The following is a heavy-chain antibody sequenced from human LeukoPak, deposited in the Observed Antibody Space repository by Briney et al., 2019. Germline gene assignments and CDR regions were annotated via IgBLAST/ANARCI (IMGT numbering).Heavy chain of an antibody. Sequence: PGGSLRLSCAVSGFTFSSYGMHWVRQAPGKGLEWVAVIWYDGSNKYYADSVKGRFTISRDNSKNTLYLQMNSLRAEDTAVYYCARAGYSSSWYVDYWGQGTLVTVSS. D-gene: IGHD6-13*01. J-gene: IGHJ4*02. CDR2: IWYDGSNK. CDR1: GFTFSSYG. CDR3: ARAGYSSSWYVDY. V-gene: IGHV3-33*01.